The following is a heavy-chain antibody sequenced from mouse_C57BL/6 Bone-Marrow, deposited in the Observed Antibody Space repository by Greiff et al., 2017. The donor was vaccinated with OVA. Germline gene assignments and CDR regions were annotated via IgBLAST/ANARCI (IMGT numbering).Heavy chain of an antibody. CDR1: GFNIKDYY. D-gene: IGHD1-1*01. J-gene: IGHJ1*03. V-gene: IGHV14-1*01. CDR2: IDPEDGDT. CDR3: TLITTVVATPYWYFDV. Sequence: VHVKQSGAELVRPGASVKLSCTASGFNIKDYYMHWVKQRPEQGLEWIGRIDPEDGDTEYAPKFQGKATMTADTSSNTAYLQLSSLTSEDTAVDYCTLITTVVATPYWYFDVWGTGTTVTVSA.